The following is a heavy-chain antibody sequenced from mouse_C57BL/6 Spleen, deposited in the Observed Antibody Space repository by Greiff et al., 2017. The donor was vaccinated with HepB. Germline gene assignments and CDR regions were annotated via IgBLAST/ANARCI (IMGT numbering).Heavy chain of an antibody. D-gene: IGHD1-1*01. Sequence: QVQLQQSGAELVKPGASVKLSCKASGYTFTSYWMHWVKQRPGQGLEWIGMIHPNSGSTNYNEKFKSKATLTVDKSSSTAYMQLSSLTSEDSAVYYCATFTTVVAGDYWGQGTTLTVSS. V-gene: IGHV1-64*01. CDR2: IHPNSGST. CDR3: ATFTTVVAGDY. J-gene: IGHJ2*01. CDR1: GYTFTSYW.